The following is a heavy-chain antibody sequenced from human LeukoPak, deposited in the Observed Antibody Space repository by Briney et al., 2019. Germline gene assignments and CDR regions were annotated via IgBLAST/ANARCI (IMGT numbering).Heavy chain of an antibody. CDR1: GYTFTSYG. CDR2: ITPFNGNT. CDR3: ARSPRGQGYGMDV. Sequence: SVKVSCKASGYTFTSYGISWVRQAPGQGLEWMGWITPFNGNTNYARKFQDRVTITRDRSMSTAYMELSSLRSEDTAMYYCARSPRGQGYGMDVWGQGTTVTVSS. V-gene: IGHV1-45*02. J-gene: IGHJ6*02.